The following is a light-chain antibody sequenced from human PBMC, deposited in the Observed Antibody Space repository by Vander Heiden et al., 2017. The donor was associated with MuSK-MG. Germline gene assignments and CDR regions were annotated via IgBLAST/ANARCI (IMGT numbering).Light chain of an antibody. CDR1: QSVSSSY. V-gene: IGKV3-20*01. J-gene: IGKJ1*01. Sequence: EIVLTHSPGTLSLSPGERATLSCRASQSVSSSYLAWYQQKPGQAPRLLIYGASSRATGIPDRFSGSGSGTDFTLTISRLEPEDFAVYYCQQYGSSPATFGQGTKVEIK. CDR2: GAS. CDR3: QQYGSSPAT.